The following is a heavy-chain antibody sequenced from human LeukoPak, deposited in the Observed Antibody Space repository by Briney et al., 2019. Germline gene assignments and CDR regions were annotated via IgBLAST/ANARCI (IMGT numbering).Heavy chain of an antibody. D-gene: IGHD4-11*01. J-gene: IGHJ4*02. V-gene: IGHV6-1*01. CDR2: TYYRSKWYN. CDR1: GDSVSRNSVA. Sequence: SQTLSLTCAISGDSVSRNSVAWNWIRQSPSRGLEWLGRTYYRSKWYNDYAVSVRSRLSINPDTSENQFSLQLNSVTPEDTAVYYCARGQYSAHDYWGQGTLVTVSS. CDR3: ARGQYSAHDY.